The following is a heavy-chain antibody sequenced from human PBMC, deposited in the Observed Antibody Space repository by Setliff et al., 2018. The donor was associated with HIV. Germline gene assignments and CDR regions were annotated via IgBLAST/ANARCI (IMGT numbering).Heavy chain of an antibody. V-gene: IGHV4-38-2*02. CDR1: DYAFTAGYL. CDR3: ARGYTSGYLDY. CDR2: IHHSGSS. J-gene: IGHJ4*02. Sequence: SETLSLTCSVSDYAFTAGYLWGWFRQPPGKGLEWIASIHHSGSSYYMPSLRSRVTISVTTSKNQFSLNLGSVTAADTAVYYCARGYTSGYLDYWGQGSLVTVSS. D-gene: IGHD6-19*01.